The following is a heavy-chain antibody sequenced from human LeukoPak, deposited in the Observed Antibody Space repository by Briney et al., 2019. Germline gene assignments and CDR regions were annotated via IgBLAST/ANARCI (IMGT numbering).Heavy chain of an antibody. J-gene: IGHJ4*02. D-gene: IGHD1-1*01. CDR1: GYTFTDHF. CDR2: INPYNGYT. V-gene: IGHV1-2*02. CDR3: ARDYSLNDY. Sequence: GDSVKVSCKSSGYTFTDHFIHWVRQAPGQGLERVGEINPYNGYTKYAWRLQGRVTMTRDTSISTAFMEVSRLTSDDTAVYYCARDYSLNDYWGQGTLVTVAS.